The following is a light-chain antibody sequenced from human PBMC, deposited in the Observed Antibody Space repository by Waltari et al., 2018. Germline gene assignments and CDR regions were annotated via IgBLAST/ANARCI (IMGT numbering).Light chain of an antibody. Sequence: QSALTQPRSVSGSPGQSVTMSCIRASDDVGAYKYVSWYQQHPGRAPKLIIFDVDKRPSGVPDRFSGSKSGNTASLTVSALQVEDEADYYCGSYAGSYGYVFGSGTKVSVL. J-gene: IGLJ1*01. CDR1: SDDVGAYKY. CDR2: DVD. CDR3: GSYAGSYGYV. V-gene: IGLV2-11*01.